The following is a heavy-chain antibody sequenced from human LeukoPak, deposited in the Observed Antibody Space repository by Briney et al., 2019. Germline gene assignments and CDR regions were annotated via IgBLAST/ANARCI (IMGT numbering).Heavy chain of an antibody. J-gene: IGHJ5*02. CDR3: ARQGVAWLVFGEEENWFDP. Sequence: KTSETLSLTCTVSGGSISSYYWSWIRQPAGKGLEWIGRIYTSGSTNYNPSLKSRVTMSVDTSKNQFSLKLSSVTAADTAVYYCARQGVAWLVFGEEENWFDPWGQGTPVTVSS. CDR1: GGSISSYY. V-gene: IGHV4-4*07. CDR2: IYTSGST. D-gene: IGHD3-10*02.